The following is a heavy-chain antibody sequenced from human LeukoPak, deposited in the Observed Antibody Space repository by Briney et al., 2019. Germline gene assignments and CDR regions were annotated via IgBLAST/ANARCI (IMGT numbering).Heavy chain of an antibody. Sequence: KPSETLSLTCTVPGGSISSYYWSWIRQPAGKGLEWIGRIYTSGSTNYNPSLKSRVTMSVDTSKNQFSLKLSSVTAADTAVYYCARDPYDSSGYYYHWFDPWGQGTLVTVSS. J-gene: IGHJ5*02. D-gene: IGHD3-22*01. CDR2: IYTSGST. CDR3: ARDPYDSSGYYYHWFDP. V-gene: IGHV4-4*07. CDR1: GGSISSYY.